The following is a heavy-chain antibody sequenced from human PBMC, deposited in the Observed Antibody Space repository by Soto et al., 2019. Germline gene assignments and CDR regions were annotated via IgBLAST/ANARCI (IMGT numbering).Heavy chain of an antibody. V-gene: IGHV1-69*13. CDR1: GGTFSSYA. CDR3: AIDLRYYDILTGIPGYFDY. D-gene: IGHD3-9*01. CDR2: IIPIFGTA. J-gene: IGHJ4*02. Sequence: SVKVSCKASGGTFSSYAISWVRQAPGQGLEWMGGIIPIFGTANYAQKFQGRVTITAEDSTRTAYMELSSLRSEDTAVSYCAIDLRYYDILTGIPGYFDYWGQGTLVTVSS.